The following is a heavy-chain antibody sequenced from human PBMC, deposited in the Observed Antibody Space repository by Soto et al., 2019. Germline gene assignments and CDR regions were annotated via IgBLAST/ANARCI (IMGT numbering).Heavy chain of an antibody. V-gene: IGHV3-30*18. D-gene: IGHD1-1*01. J-gene: IGHJ4*02. CDR2: ISYDGSNK. CDR1: GFTFSSYG. CDR3: AKVKREELERRYYFDY. Sequence: SGGSLRLSCAASGFTFSSYGMHWVRQAPGKGLEWVAVISYDGSNKYYADSVKGRFTISRDNSKNTLYLQMNSLRAEDTAVYYCAKVKREELERRYYFDYWGQGTLVTVSS.